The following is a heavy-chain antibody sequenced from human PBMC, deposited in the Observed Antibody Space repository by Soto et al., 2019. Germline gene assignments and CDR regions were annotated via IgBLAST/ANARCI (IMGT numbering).Heavy chain of an antibody. CDR2: INAGNGNT. V-gene: IGHV1-3*01. CDR3: ARVSGVNCSGGSCRYYYYYYMDV. J-gene: IGHJ6*03. D-gene: IGHD2-15*01. Sequence: ASVKVSCKASGYTFTSYAMHWVRQAPGQRLEWMGWINAGNGNTKYSQKFQGRVTITRDTSAGTAYMELSSLRSEDTAVYYCARVSGVNCSGGSCRYYYYYYMDVWGKGTTVTVSS. CDR1: GYTFTSYA.